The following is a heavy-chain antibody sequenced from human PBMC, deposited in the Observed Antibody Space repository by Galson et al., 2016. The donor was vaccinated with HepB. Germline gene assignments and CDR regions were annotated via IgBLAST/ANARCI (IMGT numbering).Heavy chain of an antibody. CDR2: ISHSSSNI. CDR1: GFTFSDYY. J-gene: IGHJ5*02. D-gene: IGHD1/OR15-1a*01. CDR3: ARDHVRASPSAWNIYFDP. V-gene: IGHV3-11*01. Sequence: SLRLSCAASGFTFSDYYMSWIRQAPGKGLEWVSFISHSSSNIYYADSVKGRFTVSRDNARNSLYLQMNSLRAEATAVYYCARDHVRASPSAWNIYFDPWGQGTLVTISS.